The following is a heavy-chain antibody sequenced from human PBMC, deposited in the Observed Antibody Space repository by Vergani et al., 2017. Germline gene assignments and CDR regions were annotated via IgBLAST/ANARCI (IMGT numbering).Heavy chain of an antibody. D-gene: IGHD1-26*01. V-gene: IGHV4-4*07. CDR1: GGSISSYY. CDR3: ARVARIVGATHLYYLDY. CDR2: IYTSGST. J-gene: IGHJ4*02. Sequence: QVQLPESGPGLVKPSETLSLTCTVSGGSISSYYWSWIRQPAGKGLEWIGRIYTSGSTNYNPSLKIRVTMSVDTSKNQFYLKLSDVTAADTAVYYCARVARIVGATHLYYLDYWGQGTLVTVSS.